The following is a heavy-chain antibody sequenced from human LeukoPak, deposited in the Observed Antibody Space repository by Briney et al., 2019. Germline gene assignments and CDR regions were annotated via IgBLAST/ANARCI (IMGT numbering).Heavy chain of an antibody. V-gene: IGHV4-4*09. Sequence: SGTLSLSCTVSDVSISRYYWSWIRQSPGKGLEWVGYIYTSESTKYNPSLKSRVTISVDTAKNPFSLQLSSLTAADTAVYYCARHPDYYNMDVWGKGTTVTVSS. CDR3: ARHPDYYNMDV. CDR2: IYTSEST. CDR1: DVSISRYY. J-gene: IGHJ6*03.